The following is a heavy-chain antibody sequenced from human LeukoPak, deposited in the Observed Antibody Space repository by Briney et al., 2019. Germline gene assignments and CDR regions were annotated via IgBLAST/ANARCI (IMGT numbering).Heavy chain of an antibody. D-gene: IGHD6-19*01. CDR1: SYIFTSYG. V-gene: IGHV1-18*01. CDR2: ISAYNGNT. Sequence: ASVKVSCKASSYIFTSYGISWVRQAPGQGLEWMGWISAYNGNTNYAQKLQGRVTMTTDTSTSTAYMELRSLRSDDTAVYYCARDSRRIAVFDYWGQGTLVTVSS. CDR3: ARDSRRIAVFDY. J-gene: IGHJ4*02.